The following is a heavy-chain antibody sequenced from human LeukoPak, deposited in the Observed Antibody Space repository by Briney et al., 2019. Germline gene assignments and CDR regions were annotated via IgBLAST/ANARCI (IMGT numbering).Heavy chain of an antibody. D-gene: IGHD5-18*01. J-gene: IGHJ4*02. CDR1: GGSISSYY. CDR3: ARDQTNRYGIDY. V-gene: IGHV4-59*01. Sequence: SETLSLTCTVSGGSISSYYWSWIRQPPGKGLEWIGYIYYSGSTNYNPSLKSRVTISVDTSKNQFSLKLSSVTAADTAVYYCARDQTNRYGIDYWGQGTLVTVSS. CDR2: IYYSGST.